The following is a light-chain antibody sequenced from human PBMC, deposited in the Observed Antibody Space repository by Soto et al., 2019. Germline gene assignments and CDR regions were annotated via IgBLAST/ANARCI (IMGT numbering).Light chain of an antibody. V-gene: IGKV3-15*01. CDR1: HSVSSS. Sequence: EVVVTQSPTPLSVSPRERATVSWRASHSVSSSLAWYQQKPGQAPRLLISGASTRAAGIPARFSGSGSGTEFTLTISSLQSEDFAVYYCQHYNTWPWTFGQGTKVDIK. CDR2: GAS. CDR3: QHYNTWPWT. J-gene: IGKJ1*01.